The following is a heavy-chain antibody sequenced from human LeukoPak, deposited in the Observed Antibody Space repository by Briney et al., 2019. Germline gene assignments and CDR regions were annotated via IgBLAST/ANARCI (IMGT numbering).Heavy chain of an antibody. D-gene: IGHD1-1*01. CDR3: ARGVGYTYAWSD. J-gene: IGHJ4*02. CDR1: GFTFTNYA. Sequence: GGSLRLSCVTSGFTFTNYAISWFRQAPGKGLEWVGFIRRNPSGGTPDYAASVKGRFTISRDNSKTIVYLQMSSLDSEDTAMYYCARGVGYTYAWSDWGQGTLVTVSS. CDR2: IRRNPSGGTP. V-gene: IGHV3-49*03.